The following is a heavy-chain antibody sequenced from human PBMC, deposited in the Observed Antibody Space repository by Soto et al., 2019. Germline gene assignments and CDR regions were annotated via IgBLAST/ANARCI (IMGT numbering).Heavy chain of an antibody. CDR2: ISYDGSNK. J-gene: IGHJ5*02. CDR1: GFTFSSYG. V-gene: IGHV3-30*18. CDR3: AKGWNGNWFDP. D-gene: IGHD1-1*01. Sequence: GGSLRLSCAASGFTFSSYGMHWVRQAPGKGLEWVAVISYDGSNKYYADSVKGRFTISRDNSKNTLYLQMNSLRAEDTAVYYCAKGWNGNWFDPWGQGTLVTVSS.